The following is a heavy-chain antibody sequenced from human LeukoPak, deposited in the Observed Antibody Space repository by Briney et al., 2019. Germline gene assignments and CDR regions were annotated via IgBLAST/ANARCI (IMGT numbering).Heavy chain of an antibody. J-gene: IGHJ4*02. D-gene: IGHD4-17*01. CDR2: INTNTGHP. Sequence: ASVKVSCKASGYTFNSHGISWVRQAPGQGLEWMGWINTNTGHPTYAQDFTGRFVFSLDTSVSTAYLQISSLKAADTAVYYCARDGARSDTTGPGDYWGQGTLVTVSS. V-gene: IGHV7-4-1*02. CDR3: ARDGARSDTTGPGDY. CDR1: GYTFNSHG.